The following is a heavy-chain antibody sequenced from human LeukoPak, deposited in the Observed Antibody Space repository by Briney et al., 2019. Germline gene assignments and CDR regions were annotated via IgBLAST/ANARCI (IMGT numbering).Heavy chain of an antibody. V-gene: IGHV3-11*06. D-gene: IGHD3-10*01. CDR1: GFTFSDYY. J-gene: IGHJ4*02. CDR3: ASGITMVRGVITDY. CDR2: ISSSSSYT. Sequence: GGSLRLSCAASGFTFSDYYMSWIRQAPGKGLEWVSYISSSSSYTNYAGSVKGRFTISRDNAKNSLYLQMNSLRAEDTAVYYCASGITMVRGVITDYWGQGTLVTVSS.